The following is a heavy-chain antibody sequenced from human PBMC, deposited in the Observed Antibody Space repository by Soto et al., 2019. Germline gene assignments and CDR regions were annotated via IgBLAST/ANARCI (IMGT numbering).Heavy chain of an antibody. J-gene: IGHJ4*02. CDR2: IIGSGGST. CDR1: GFTFSSYA. V-gene: IGHV3-23*01. Sequence: GGSLRLSCAAPGFTFSSYAMSWVRQAPGKGLEWVSTIIGSGGSTYYADSVKGRFSVSRDNSKNTLYLQMNSLRAEDTAVYYCAKDRNYYDSSGYDYWGQGTLVTVSS. D-gene: IGHD3-22*01. CDR3: AKDRNYYDSSGYDY.